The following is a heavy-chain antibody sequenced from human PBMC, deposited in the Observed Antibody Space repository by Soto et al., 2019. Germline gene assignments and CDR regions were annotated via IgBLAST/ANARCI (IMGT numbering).Heavy chain of an antibody. J-gene: IGHJ6*02. D-gene: IGHD6-13*01. CDR3: ARIAAPHYGLDV. CDR1: GFSLSTAVMC. V-gene: IGHV2-70*01. CDR2: INWNDDK. Sequence: GPTLVNPTHTLTLTCSFSGFSLSTAVMCVSWIRQPPGKALEWLALINWNDDKFYSTSLKTRLSISKDTPKNQVVLRVTNMDPVDTATYYCARIAAPHYGLDVWGQGTTVTVYS.